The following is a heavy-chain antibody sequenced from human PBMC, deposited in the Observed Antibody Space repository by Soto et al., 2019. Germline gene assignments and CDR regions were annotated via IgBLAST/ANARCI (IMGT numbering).Heavy chain of an antibody. J-gene: IGHJ4*02. Sequence: GGSLRLSCAASGFTFSNYSMNWVRQAPGKGLEWVSYISGNGEIIQYAASARGRFTISRDNAENSVYLEMDSLRAEDTALYYCARDVDADFRTDFDYWGRGTLVTVSS. CDR1: GFTFSNYS. D-gene: IGHD4-17*01. CDR3: ARDVDADFRTDFDY. V-gene: IGHV3-48*04. CDR2: ISGNGEII.